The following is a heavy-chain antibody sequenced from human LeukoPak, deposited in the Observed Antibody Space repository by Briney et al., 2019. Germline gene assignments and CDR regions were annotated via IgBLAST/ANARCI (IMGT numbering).Heavy chain of an antibody. D-gene: IGHD6-13*01. J-gene: IGHJ4*02. CDR2: ISGSGGST. CDR3: AKDPVRAAAVEAAGYFDY. V-gene: IGHV3-23*01. CDR1: GFTFSSYA. Sequence: PGGSLRLSCAASGFTFSSYAMSWVRQAPGKGLEWVSAISGSGGSTYYADSVKGRFSISRDNSKNTLYLQMNSLRAEDTAVYYCAKDPVRAAAVEAAGYFDYWGQGTLVTVSS.